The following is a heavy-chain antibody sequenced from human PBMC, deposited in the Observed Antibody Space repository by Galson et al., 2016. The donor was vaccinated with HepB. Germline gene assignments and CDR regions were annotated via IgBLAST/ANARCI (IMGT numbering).Heavy chain of an antibody. CDR3: AKKRGASSGYEFDS. J-gene: IGHJ4*02. Sequence: SLRLSCAASGFTFDDYAMYWVRQAPGKGLEWVAGLTGNRDRIDYADSVRGRFTISRDNAENTLYLQVNNLRPEDTALYYCAKKRGASSGYEFDSWGQGTLVTVSS. V-gene: IGHV3-9*01. CDR2: LTGNRDRI. D-gene: IGHD5-12*01. CDR1: GFTFDDYA.